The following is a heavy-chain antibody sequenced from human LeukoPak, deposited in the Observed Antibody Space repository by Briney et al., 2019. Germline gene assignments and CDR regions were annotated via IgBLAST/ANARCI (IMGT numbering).Heavy chain of an antibody. J-gene: IGHJ4*02. D-gene: IGHD6-6*01. CDR1: GFTFSSYA. V-gene: IGHV3-30-3*01. Sequence: GGSLRLSCAASGFTFSSYAMHWVRQAPGKGLEWVAVISYDGSNKYYADSAKGRFTISRDNSKNTLYLQMNSLRAEDTAVYYCAKDLGRPVREDWGQGTLVTVSS. CDR2: ISYDGSNK. CDR3: AKDLGRPVRED.